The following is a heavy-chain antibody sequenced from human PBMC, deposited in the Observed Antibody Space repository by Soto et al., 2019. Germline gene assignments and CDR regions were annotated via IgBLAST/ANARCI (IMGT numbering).Heavy chain of an antibody. V-gene: IGHV3-30-3*01. CDR3: ATLYPKERQNDY. Sequence: PGGSLILSCAASGFTISSYAMHWVRQAPGKGLEWVALISYDGSDKDYADSVKGRFTISRDNSRNTAYLQMNSLKIEDTAVYYCATLYPKERQNDYWGQGTLVTVSS. D-gene: IGHD1-1*01. J-gene: IGHJ4*01. CDR1: GFTISSYA. CDR2: ISYDGSDK.